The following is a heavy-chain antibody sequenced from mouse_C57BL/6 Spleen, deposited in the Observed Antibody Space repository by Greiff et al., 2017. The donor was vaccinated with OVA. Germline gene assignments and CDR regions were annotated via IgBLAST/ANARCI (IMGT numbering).Heavy chain of an antibody. Sequence: VQRVESGAELVRPGASVTLSCKASGYTFTDYEMHWVKQTPVHGLEWIGAIDPETGGTAYNQKFKGKAILTADKSSSTAYMELRSLTSEDSAVYYCTREKTGTYDYWGQGTTLTVSS. J-gene: IGHJ2*01. CDR1: GYTFTDYE. CDR3: TREKTGTYDY. CDR2: IDPETGGT. D-gene: IGHD4-1*01. V-gene: IGHV1-15*01.